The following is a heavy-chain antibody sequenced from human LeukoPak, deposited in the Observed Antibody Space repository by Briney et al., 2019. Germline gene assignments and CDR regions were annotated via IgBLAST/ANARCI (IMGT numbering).Heavy chain of an antibody. V-gene: IGHV1-45*02. J-gene: IGHJ3*02. CDR3: ASHGKYDSWSGYYNDAFDI. D-gene: IGHD3-3*01. CDR1: GYTFTYRY. Sequence: SVKVSCKASGYTFTYRYLHWVRQAPGQALEWMGWITPFNGNTNYAQKFQDRVTITRDRSMSTAYMELSSLRSEDTAMYYCASHGKYDSWSGYYNDAFDIWGQGTMVTVSS. CDR2: ITPFNGNT.